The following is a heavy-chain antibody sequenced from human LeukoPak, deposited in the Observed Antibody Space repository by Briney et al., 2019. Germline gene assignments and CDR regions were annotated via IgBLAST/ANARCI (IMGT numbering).Heavy chain of an antibody. CDR2: ISWNSGSI. CDR3: ARGRSFDAFDI. D-gene: IGHD1-26*01. Sequence: PGGSLRLSCAASGFTFDDYAMHWVRQAPGKGLEWVSGISWNSGSIGYADSVKGRFTISRDNAKNSLYLQMNSLRAEDTAVYYCARGRSFDAFDIWGQGTMVTVSS. V-gene: IGHV3-9*01. J-gene: IGHJ3*02. CDR1: GFTFDDYA.